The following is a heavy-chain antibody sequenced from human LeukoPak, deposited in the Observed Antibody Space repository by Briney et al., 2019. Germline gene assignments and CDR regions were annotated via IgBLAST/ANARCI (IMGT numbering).Heavy chain of an antibody. V-gene: IGHV4-59*01. CDR2: IYYSGST. Sequence: PSETLSLTCTVSGGSISSYYWSWIRQPPGKGLEWIGYIYYSGSTNYNPSLKSRVTISVDTSKNQFSLKLSSVTAADTAVYSCARATGNWFDPWGQGTLVTVSS. CDR1: GGSISSYY. J-gene: IGHJ5*02. D-gene: IGHD1-1*01. CDR3: ARATGNWFDP.